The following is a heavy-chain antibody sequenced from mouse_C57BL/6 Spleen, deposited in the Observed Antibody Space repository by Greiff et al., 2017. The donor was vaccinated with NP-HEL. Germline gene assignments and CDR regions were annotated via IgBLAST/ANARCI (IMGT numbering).Heavy chain of an antibody. J-gene: IGHJ4*01. CDR1: GFTFTDYY. D-gene: IGHD1-1*01. Sequence: EVHLVESGGGLVQPGGSLSLSCAASGFTFTDYYMSWVRQPPGKALEWLGFIRNKANGYTTEYSASVKGRFTISRDNSQSILYLQMNALRAEDSATYYCARSYVRAMDYWGQGTSVTVSS. CDR2: IRNKANGYTT. V-gene: IGHV7-3*01. CDR3: ARSYVRAMDY.